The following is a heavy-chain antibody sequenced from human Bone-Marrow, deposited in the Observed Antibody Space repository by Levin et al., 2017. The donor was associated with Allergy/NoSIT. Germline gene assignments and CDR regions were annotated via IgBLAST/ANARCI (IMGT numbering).Heavy chain of an antibody. Sequence: PSETLSLTCTVSGGSISSYYWSWIRQPPGKGLEWIGYIYYSGSTNYNPSLKSRVTISVDTSKNQFSLKLSSVTAADTAVYYCARQVSGWRSRTSCYVHSHNPYDIWGQGTMVTVSS. CDR2: IYYSGST. D-gene: IGHD2-2*01. CDR1: GGSISSYY. J-gene: IGHJ3*02. V-gene: IGHV4-59*08. CDR3: ARQVSGWRSRTSCYVHSHNPYDI.